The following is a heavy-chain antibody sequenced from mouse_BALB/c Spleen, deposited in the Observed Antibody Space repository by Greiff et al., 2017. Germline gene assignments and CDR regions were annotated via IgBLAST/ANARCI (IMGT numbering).Heavy chain of an antibody. Sequence: EVKLMESGGGLVQPGGSRKLSCAASGFTFSSFGMHWVRQAPEKGLEWVAYISSGSSTIYYADTVKGRFTISRDNPKNTLFLQMTSLRSEDTAMYYCARDEGLLYWGQGTTLTVSS. CDR2: ISSGSSTI. V-gene: IGHV5-17*02. CDR1: GFTFSSFG. CDR3: ARDEGLLY. J-gene: IGHJ2*01. D-gene: IGHD1-1*01.